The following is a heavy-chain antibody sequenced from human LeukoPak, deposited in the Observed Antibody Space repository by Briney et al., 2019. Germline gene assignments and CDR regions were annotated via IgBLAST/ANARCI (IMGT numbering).Heavy chain of an antibody. Sequence: SETLSLTCAVSGASISSNNWWTWVGQPPGKGLEWIGEIYHGGSTNYNTSLRSRVTISVDKSKNQFSLNLTSVTAADTSVYYCATNSGWRLDYWGQGVLVTVSS. V-gene: IGHV4-4*02. D-gene: IGHD5-12*01. J-gene: IGHJ4*02. CDR2: IYHGGST. CDR3: ATNSGWRLDY. CDR1: GASISSNNW.